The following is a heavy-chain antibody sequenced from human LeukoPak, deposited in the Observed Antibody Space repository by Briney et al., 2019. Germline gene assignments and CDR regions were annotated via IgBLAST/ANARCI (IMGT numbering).Heavy chain of an antibody. D-gene: IGHD4-17*01. V-gene: IGHV3-48*03. CDR2: IGTSSTAV. Sequence: GGSLRLSCAASGFTFNNYEMNWVRQAPGKGLKWVSYIGTSSTAVYYADSVKGRFTISRDNAKNSLHLQMNSLRADDTAIYYCARLMTAVPIFDYWGQGALVTVSS. CDR3: ARLMTAVPIFDY. J-gene: IGHJ4*02. CDR1: GFTFNNYE.